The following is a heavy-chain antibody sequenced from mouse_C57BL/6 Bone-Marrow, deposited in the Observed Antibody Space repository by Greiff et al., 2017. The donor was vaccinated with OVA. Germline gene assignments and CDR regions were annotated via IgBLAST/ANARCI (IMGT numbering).Heavy chain of an antibody. V-gene: IGHV1-74*01. Sequence: QVQLQQPGAELVKPGASVKVSCKASGYTFTSYWMHWVKQRPGQGLEWIGRIHPSDSDTNYNQKFKGKATLTVDTSSSTAYMELHSLTSEDSAVYVCARSGDGYYGDFDYWGQGTTLTVSS. CDR3: ARSGDGYYGDFDY. CDR1: GYTFTSYW. CDR2: IHPSDSDT. J-gene: IGHJ2*01. D-gene: IGHD2-3*01.